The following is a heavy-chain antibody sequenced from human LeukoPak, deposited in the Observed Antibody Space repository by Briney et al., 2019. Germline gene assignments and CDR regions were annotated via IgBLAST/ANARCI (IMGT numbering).Heavy chain of an antibody. CDR3: ARVMVRGVMGAFDL. J-gene: IGHJ3*01. CDR1: GFTFSSYS. Sequence: GGSLRLSCAASGFTFSSYSMTWVRQAPGKGLEWVSSISSSSSYIYYADSVKGRFTISRDNAKNSLYLQMNSLRAEDTAVYYCARVMVRGVMGAFDLWGQGTMVTVSS. V-gene: IGHV3-21*01. D-gene: IGHD3-10*01. CDR2: ISSSSSYI.